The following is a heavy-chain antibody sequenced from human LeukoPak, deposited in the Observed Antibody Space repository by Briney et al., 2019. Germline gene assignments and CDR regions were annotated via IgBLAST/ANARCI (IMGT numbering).Heavy chain of an antibody. V-gene: IGHV3-30-3*02. CDR2: ISYDGSNK. CDR1: GFTFSSYA. Sequence: GRSLRLSCAASGFTFSSYAMHWVRQAPGKGLEWVAVISYDGSNKYYADSVKGRFTISRDNSKNTLYLQMNSLRAEDTAVYYCARSMVRGAPHYYYGMDVWGQGTMVTVSS. J-gene: IGHJ6*02. CDR3: ARSMVRGAPHYYYGMDV. D-gene: IGHD3-10*01.